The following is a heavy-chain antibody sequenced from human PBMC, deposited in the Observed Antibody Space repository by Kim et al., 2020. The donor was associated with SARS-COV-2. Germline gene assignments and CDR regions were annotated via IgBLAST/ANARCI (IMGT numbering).Heavy chain of an antibody. Sequence: SETLSLTCTVSGGSISSYYWSWIRQPPGKGLEWIGYIYYSGSTNYNPSLKSRVTISVDTSKNQFSLKLSSVTAADTAVYYCARVKVREANFAVIAEYYCDYWGQGTLVTVSS. D-gene: IGHD3-10*01. CDR3: ARVKVREANFAVIAEYYCDY. J-gene: IGHJ4*02. CDR1: GGSISSYY. CDR2: IYYSGST. V-gene: IGHV4-59*01.